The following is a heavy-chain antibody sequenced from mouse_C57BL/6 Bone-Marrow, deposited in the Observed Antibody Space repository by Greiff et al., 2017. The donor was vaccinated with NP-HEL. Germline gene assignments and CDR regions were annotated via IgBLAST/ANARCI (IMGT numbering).Heavy chain of an antibody. V-gene: IGHV5-4*03. CDR1: GFTFSSYA. D-gene: IGHD2-5*01. Sequence: EVMLVESGGGLVKPGGSLKLSCAASGFTFSSYAMSWVRQTPEKRLEWVATISDGGSYTYYPDNVKGRFTISRDNAKNNLYLQMSHLKSEDTAMYYCARVYYSNGDYYAMDYWGQGTSVTVSS. CDR2: ISDGGSYT. J-gene: IGHJ4*01. CDR3: ARVYYSNGDYYAMDY.